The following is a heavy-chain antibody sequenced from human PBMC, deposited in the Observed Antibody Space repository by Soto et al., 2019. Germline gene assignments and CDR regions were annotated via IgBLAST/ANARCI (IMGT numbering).Heavy chain of an antibody. D-gene: IGHD6-13*01. Sequence: SETLSLTCTVSGGSISSYYWSWIRQPPGKGLEWIGYIYYSGSTNYNPSLKSRVTISVDTSKNQFSLKLSSVTAADTAVYYCARDIRYSSSWYSSSFDPWGQGTLVTVSS. V-gene: IGHV4-59*01. J-gene: IGHJ5*02. CDR2: IYYSGST. CDR3: ARDIRYSSSWYSSSFDP. CDR1: GGSISSYY.